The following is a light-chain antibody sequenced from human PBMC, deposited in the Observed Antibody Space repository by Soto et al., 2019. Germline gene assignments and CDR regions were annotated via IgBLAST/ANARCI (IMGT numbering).Light chain of an antibody. CDR1: SSNIGNNL. Sequence: QSVLTQPPSVSAAPGQKVTISCSGSSSNIGNNLVCWYQQLPGTAPKLLIYENNKRPSGIPDRFSVSQSGPSATLGITVLQTGKEANSYGGTGDSSQGEDVSGTGTKVTGL. CDR3: GTGDSSQGEDV. CDR2: ENN. J-gene: IGLJ1*01. V-gene: IGLV1-51*02.